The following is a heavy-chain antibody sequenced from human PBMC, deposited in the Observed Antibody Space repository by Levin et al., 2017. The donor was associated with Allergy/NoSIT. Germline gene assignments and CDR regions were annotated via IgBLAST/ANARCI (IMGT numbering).Heavy chain of an antibody. Sequence: GGSLRLSCAASGFTFSSYWMSWVRQAPGKGLEWVANIKQDGSEKYYVDSVKGRFTISRDNAKNSLYLQMNSLRAEDTAVYYCAREAAADCSGGSCYDYYYYGMDVWGQGTTVTVSS. V-gene: IGHV3-7*01. D-gene: IGHD2-15*01. CDR3: AREAAADCSGGSCYDYYYYGMDV. J-gene: IGHJ6*02. CDR1: GFTFSSYW. CDR2: IKQDGSEK.